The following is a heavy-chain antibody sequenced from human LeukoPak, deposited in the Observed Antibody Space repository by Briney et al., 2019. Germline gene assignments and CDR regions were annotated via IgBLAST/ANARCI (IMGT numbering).Heavy chain of an antibody. CDR2: INPNSGGT. Sequence: ASVKVSCEASGYTFTGYYMHLVRQAPGQGLEWMGWINPNSGGTNYAQKFQGRVTMTRDTSISTAYMELSRLRSDDTAVYYCAKTGYSSSPFGETWFDPWGQGTLVTVSS. V-gene: IGHV1-2*02. J-gene: IGHJ5*02. CDR3: AKTGYSSSPFGETWFDP. D-gene: IGHD6-13*01. CDR1: GYTFTGYY.